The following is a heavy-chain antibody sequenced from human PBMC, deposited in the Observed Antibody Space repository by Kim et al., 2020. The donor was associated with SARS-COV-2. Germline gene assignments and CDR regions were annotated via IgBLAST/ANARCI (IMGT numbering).Heavy chain of an antibody. V-gene: IGHV4-61*02. CDR3: ARGIAAAGAFDI. Sequence: NCNPSLKSRVTISVDTSKNQFSLKLSSVTAAGMAVYYCARGIAAAGAFDIWGQGTMVTVSS. D-gene: IGHD6-13*01. J-gene: IGHJ3*02.